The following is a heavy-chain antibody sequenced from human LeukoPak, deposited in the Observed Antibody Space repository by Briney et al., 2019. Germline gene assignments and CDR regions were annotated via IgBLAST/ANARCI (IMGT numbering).Heavy chain of an antibody. CDR3: ARVGLAAVTVDY. V-gene: IGHV4-59*01. CDR2: IYSSGST. D-gene: IGHD4-17*01. J-gene: IGHJ4*02. CDR1: GGSISSYY. Sequence: PSETLSLTCTVSGGSISSYYWSWIRQPPGKGLEWIGYIYSSGSTNYNPSLKSRVTISVDTSKNQFSLKLTSVTATDTAVYYCARVGLAAVTVDYWGQGTLVTVSS.